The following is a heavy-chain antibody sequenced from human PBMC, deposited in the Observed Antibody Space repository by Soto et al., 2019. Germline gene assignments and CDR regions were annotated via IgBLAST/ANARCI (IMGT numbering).Heavy chain of an antibody. J-gene: IGHJ4*02. CDR3: AKDRVESGLGEVDY. Sequence: GGSLRLSCAASGFTFSSYGMHWVRQAPGKGQEWVAIISYDGSQKYYGDSVKGRFTISRDNSKNTLFLQMNSLRAEDTAVYYCAKDRVESGLGEVDYWGQGTLVTVSS. D-gene: IGHD3-16*01. CDR2: ISYDGSQK. V-gene: IGHV3-30*18. CDR1: GFTFSSYG.